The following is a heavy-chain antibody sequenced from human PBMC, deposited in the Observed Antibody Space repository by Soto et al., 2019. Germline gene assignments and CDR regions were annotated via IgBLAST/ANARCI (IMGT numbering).Heavy chain of an antibody. Sequence: QVQLVQSGAEVKKPGSSVKVSCKASGGTFSSYAISWVRQAPGQGLEWMGGIIPISETTNYAQKFQGRVTITADESKSTAYMELSRLRSEDTAVYYCARSQGSSTSLEIYYYYYYGMGVWGQGTTVTVSS. D-gene: IGHD2-2*01. V-gene: IGHV1-69*01. CDR2: IIPISETT. CDR3: ARSQGSSTSLEIYYYYYYGMGV. CDR1: GGTFSSYA. J-gene: IGHJ6*02.